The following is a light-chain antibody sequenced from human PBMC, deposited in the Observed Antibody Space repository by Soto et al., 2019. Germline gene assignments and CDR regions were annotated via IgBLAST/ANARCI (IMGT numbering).Light chain of an antibody. CDR2: KAS. J-gene: IGKJ1*01. Sequence: DIHMTQSPSTLSGSVGYRFTITCRASQTISSWLAWYQQKPGKAPKLLIYKASTLKSGVPSRFRGSGSGTDFTLTISCLQSEDFETYYCQQYYSYPRTFGQGTKVDIK. CDR1: QTISSW. V-gene: IGKV1-5*03. CDR3: QQYYSYPRT.